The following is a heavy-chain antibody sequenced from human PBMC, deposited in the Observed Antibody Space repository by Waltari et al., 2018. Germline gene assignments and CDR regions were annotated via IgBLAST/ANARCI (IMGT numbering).Heavy chain of an antibody. Sequence: EVQLVESGGGLVQPGGSLRLSCEASGFTFGRSAMTWVRQVPGKGREWLSARSGGGGSTYYADSVQGRFIISRDPSKNTLFLQLNRLRVEDTAVYFCAKTLSDPSVGGLDVWGQGTPVTVSS. CDR1: GFTFGRSA. V-gene: IGHV3-23*04. CDR2: RSGGGGST. J-gene: IGHJ6*02. D-gene: IGHD1-26*01. CDR3: AKTLSDPSVGGLDV.